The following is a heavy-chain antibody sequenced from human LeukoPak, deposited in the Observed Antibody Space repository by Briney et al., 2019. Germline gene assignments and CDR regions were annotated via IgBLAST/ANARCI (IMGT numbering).Heavy chain of an antibody. D-gene: IGHD3-22*01. J-gene: IGHJ4*02. Sequence: ASVKVSCTASGFTFTSSAMQWVRQARGQRLEWIGWIVVGSGNTNYAQKFQERVTITRDMSTSTAYMELSSLRSEDTAVYYCAADGRGYDSSGYQFDYWGQGTLVTVSS. V-gene: IGHV1-58*02. CDR2: IVVGSGNT. CDR1: GFTFTSSA. CDR3: AADGRGYDSSGYQFDY.